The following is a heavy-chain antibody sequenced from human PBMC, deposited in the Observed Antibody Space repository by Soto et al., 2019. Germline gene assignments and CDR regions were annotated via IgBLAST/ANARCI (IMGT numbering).Heavy chain of an antibody. D-gene: IGHD3-3*01. Sequence: GGSLRLSCAASGFTFSSYAMHWVRQAPGKGLEWVAVISYDGSNKYYADSVKGRFTISRDNSKNTLYLQMNSLRAEDTAVYYCARAHRITIFGVVTDKDYYYYYGMDVWGQGTTVTVSS. CDR2: ISYDGSNK. J-gene: IGHJ6*02. V-gene: IGHV3-30-3*01. CDR3: ARAHRITIFGVVTDKDYYYYYGMDV. CDR1: GFTFSSYA.